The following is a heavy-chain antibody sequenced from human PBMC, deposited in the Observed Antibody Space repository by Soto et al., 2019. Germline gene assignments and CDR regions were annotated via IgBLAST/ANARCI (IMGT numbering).Heavy chain of an antibody. CDR2: INPNSGNI. D-gene: IGHD3-10*01. Sequence: ASVKVSCQASGNTFTSYDINWLRQATGHGLEWMGWINPNSGNIGYAQKFQGRVTMTRDTAIRTAYMEVSRLRSDDTAVYYCARGRASGSYYLLDYWGQGTLVTVS. CDR3: ARGRASGSYYLLDY. V-gene: IGHV1-8*01. CDR1: GNTFTSYD. J-gene: IGHJ4*02.